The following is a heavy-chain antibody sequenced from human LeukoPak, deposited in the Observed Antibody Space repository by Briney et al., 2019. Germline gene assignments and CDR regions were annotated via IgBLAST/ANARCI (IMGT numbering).Heavy chain of an antibody. Sequence: PGGSLRLSCAASGFSFSSYSMNWVRQAPGKGLEWISFISSTSNTINYADSVKGRFTISRDNAKNSLYLQMNSLRAEDTAVYYCARSDVFTWYFDLWRRRTLVTDSS. CDR2: ISSTSNTI. CDR3: ARSDVFTWYFDL. J-gene: IGHJ2*01. CDR1: GFSFSSYS. V-gene: IGHV3-48*01. D-gene: IGHD3-16*01.